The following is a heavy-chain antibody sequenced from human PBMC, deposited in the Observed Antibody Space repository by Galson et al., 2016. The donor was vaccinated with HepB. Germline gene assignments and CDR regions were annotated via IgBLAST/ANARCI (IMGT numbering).Heavy chain of an antibody. CDR3: VKRIFWGFDS. D-gene: IGHD3-16*01. J-gene: IGHJ5*01. CDR1: GFTFSTHD. CDR2: INYNGVTT. V-gene: IGHV3-23*01. Sequence: SLRLSCAASGFTFSTHDMNWVRQAPGKGLEWVSVINYNGVTTYYADSVKGRFTISRDNSRDTLYLQMNSLRAEDTAVYYCVKRIFWGFDSWGQGTLDTVSS.